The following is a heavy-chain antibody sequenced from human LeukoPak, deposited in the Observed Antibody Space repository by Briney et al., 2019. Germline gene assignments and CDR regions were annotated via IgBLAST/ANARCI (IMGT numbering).Heavy chain of an antibody. V-gene: IGHV1-69*13. J-gene: IGHJ4*02. Sequence: SVKVSCKASGGTFSSYAISWVRQAPGQGLEWMGGIIPIFGTANYAQKCQGRVTIAADESTSTAYMELNSLRSEDTAVYYCSRAPSGSYYSGYWGQGTLVSVSS. CDR2: IIPIFGTA. D-gene: IGHD1-26*01. CDR3: SRAPSGSYYSGY. CDR1: GGTFSSYA.